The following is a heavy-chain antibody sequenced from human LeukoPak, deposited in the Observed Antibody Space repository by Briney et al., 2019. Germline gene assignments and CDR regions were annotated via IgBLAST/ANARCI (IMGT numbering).Heavy chain of an antibody. Sequence: SETLSLTCTVSGDSISSNYWSWIRQPPGKGLEWIGYIHHSGRTDYNASLKSRATVSLDTSKNEFSLNLSSVTAADTAVYYCARRLIALGALDYWGQGILVTVSS. CDR3: ARRLIALGALDY. CDR1: GDSISSNY. D-gene: IGHD2-8*01. CDR2: IHHSGRT. J-gene: IGHJ4*02. V-gene: IGHV4-59*01.